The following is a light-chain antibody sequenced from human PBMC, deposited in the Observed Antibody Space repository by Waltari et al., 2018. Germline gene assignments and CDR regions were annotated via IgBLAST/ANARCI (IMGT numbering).Light chain of an antibody. CDR3: GARDSSLFIVL. Sequence: QSVLTQPPSVSSAPGQKVTISCSGSSSHIGGNYVYWYQQLPGTAPKLLIYDNNKRPSGISDRFSASKSGTSATLVITGLQTGDEADYYCGARDSSLFIVLFGGGTKLTVL. J-gene: IGLJ2*01. CDR2: DNN. CDR1: SSHIGGNY. V-gene: IGLV1-51*01.